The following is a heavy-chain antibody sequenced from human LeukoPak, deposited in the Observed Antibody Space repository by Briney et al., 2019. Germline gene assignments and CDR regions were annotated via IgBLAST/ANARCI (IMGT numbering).Heavy chain of an antibody. Sequence: GGSLRLSCAASGFTFSSYAMSWVRQAPGKGLEWVSGISTNGGSTSYADSVKGRFTISRDNPRNTLYMQMNSLRAEDTAVYYCAKTQGFFDHWGQGSLVTVSS. J-gene: IGHJ4*02. CDR3: AKTQGFFDH. V-gene: IGHV3-23*01. CDR2: ISTNGGST. CDR1: GFTFSSYA.